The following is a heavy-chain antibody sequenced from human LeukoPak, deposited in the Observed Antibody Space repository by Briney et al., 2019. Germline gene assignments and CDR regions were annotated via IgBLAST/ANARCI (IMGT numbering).Heavy chain of an antibody. J-gene: IGHJ3*02. CDR3: AKVTMGPTIGAFDI. CDR2: ISGSGIST. CDR1: GFTFSTYY. Sequence: GGSLRLSCAASGFTFSTYYMSWVRQAPGKGLEWVSGISGSGISTYYAASVKGRFTISRDNSKNTLNLQMNSLKPEDTAVYYCAKVTMGPTIGAFDIWGQGTMVTVSS. D-gene: IGHD1-26*01. V-gene: IGHV3-23*01.